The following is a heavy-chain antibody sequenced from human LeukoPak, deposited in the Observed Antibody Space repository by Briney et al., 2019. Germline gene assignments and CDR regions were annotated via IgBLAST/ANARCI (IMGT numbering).Heavy chain of an antibody. D-gene: IGHD2-2*01. Sequence: PGGSLRLSCAASGFTFNSYAMHWVRQAPGKGLEWVAFIWYDGSNKYYADSVKGRFTFSRDNSKNTVYLQMNSLRAEDTAVYYCARDTFQPGLIDSWGQGTLVTVSS. J-gene: IGHJ4*02. CDR3: ARDTFQPGLIDS. CDR2: IWYDGSNK. V-gene: IGHV3-33*01. CDR1: GFTFNSYA.